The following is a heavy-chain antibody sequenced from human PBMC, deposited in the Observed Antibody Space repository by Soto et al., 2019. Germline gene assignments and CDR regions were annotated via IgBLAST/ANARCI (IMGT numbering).Heavy chain of an antibody. CDR2: ISYDGSNK. Sequence: PGGSLRLSCTASGFTFSSYGMHWVRQAPGKGLEWVAVISYDGSNKYYADSVKGRFTISRDNSKNTLYLQMNSLRAEDTAVYYCAKDQYRKAVAGSDIWGQGTMVTVSS. D-gene: IGHD6-19*01. J-gene: IGHJ3*02. CDR1: GFTFSSYG. V-gene: IGHV3-30*18. CDR3: AKDQYRKAVAGSDI.